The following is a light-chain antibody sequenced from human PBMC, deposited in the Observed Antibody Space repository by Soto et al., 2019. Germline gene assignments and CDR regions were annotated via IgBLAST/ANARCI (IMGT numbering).Light chain of an antibody. CDR2: DAS. J-gene: IGKJ2*01. Sequence: EIVLTQSPATLSLSPGERATLSCRASQSVRSYLAWYQQKHGQAPRLLIYDASNRATGIPARFSGGGSGTDFTLTICSLEPEDFAVYYCQQRSNWPPTFGQGTKLEIK. CDR3: QQRSNWPPT. CDR1: QSVRSY. V-gene: IGKV3-11*01.